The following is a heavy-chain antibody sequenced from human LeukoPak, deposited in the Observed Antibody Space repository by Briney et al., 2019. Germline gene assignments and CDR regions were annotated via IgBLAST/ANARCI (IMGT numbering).Heavy chain of an antibody. D-gene: IGHD3-10*01. CDR2: ISGSGGST. V-gene: IGHV3-23*01. CDR1: GFTFSSYA. J-gene: IGHJ4*02. CDR3: ARDQEDSGSPTFDY. Sequence: GGSLRLSCAASGFTFSSYAMSWVRQAPGKGLEWVSAISGSGGSTYYADSVKGRFTISRDNSKNTLYLQMGSLRAEDMAVYYCARDQEDSGSPTFDYWGQGTLVTVSS.